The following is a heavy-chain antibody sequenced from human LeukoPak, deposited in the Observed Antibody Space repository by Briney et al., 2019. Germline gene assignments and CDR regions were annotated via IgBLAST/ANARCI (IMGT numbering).Heavy chain of an antibody. J-gene: IGHJ4*02. CDR1: GYSISSGYY. D-gene: IGHD3-10*01. CDR2: IYHSGST. CDR3: ARHFGDFDF. Sequence: SETLSLTCTVSGYSISSGYYWGWIRQPPGKGLEWIGSIYHSGSTNYNPSLKSRVTISVGTSENQFSLKLSSVTAADTAVYYCARHFGDFDFWGQGTLVTVSS. V-gene: IGHV4-38-2*02.